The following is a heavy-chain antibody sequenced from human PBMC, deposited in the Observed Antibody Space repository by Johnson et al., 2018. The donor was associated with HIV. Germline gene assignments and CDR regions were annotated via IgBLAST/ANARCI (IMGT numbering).Heavy chain of an antibody. CDR2: ISYDGSNK. CDR3: ARGRGFQYYDSRDYSDDAFDI. D-gene: IGHD3-22*01. J-gene: IGHJ3*02. Sequence: QVQLMESGGGVVQPGRSLILSCAASGFTFSNYAMHWVRQAPGKGLEWVELISYDGSNKYYADSVKGRFTISRDNSKNTLYLQMNSLRTEETAVYYCARGRGFQYYDSRDYSDDAFDICGQGTMVTVSS. CDR1: GFTFSNYA. V-gene: IGHV3-30-3*01.